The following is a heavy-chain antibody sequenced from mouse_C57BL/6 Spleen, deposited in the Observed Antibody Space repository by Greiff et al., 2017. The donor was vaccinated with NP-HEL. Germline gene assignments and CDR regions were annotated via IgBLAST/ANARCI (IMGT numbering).Heavy chain of an antibody. D-gene: IGHD4-1*01. CDR2: ISYDGSN. CDR3: AREWDGY. Sequence: EVQLQESGPGLVKPSQSLSLTCSVTGYSITSGYYWNWIRQFPGNKLEWMGYISYDGSNNYNPSLKNRISITRDTSKNQFFLKLNSVTTEDTATYYCAREWDGYWGQGTTLTVSS. V-gene: IGHV3-6*01. J-gene: IGHJ2*01. CDR1: GYSITSGYY.